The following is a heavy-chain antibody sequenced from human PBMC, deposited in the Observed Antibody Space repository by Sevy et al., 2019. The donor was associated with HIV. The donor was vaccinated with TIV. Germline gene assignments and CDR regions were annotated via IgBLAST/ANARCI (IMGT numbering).Heavy chain of an antibody. V-gene: IGHV3-30*18. CDR2: ISYDGTIK. CDR3: AKEGYDILTGFEPGNFDS. D-gene: IGHD3-9*01. CDR1: GFTFSDNS. Sequence: GGSLRLSCAASGFTFSDNSMNWVRQAPGKGLEWVAVISYDGTIKSYADSVRGRFSISRDNADSTLYLLMDSLRAEDTAVYYCAKEGYDILTGFEPGNFDSWGQGTLVTVSS. J-gene: IGHJ4*02.